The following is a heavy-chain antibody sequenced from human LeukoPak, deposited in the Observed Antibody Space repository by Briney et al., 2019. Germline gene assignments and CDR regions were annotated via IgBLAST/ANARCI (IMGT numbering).Heavy chain of an antibody. Sequence: ASVKVSCKASGYTFTGYYMHRVRQAPGQGLEWMGWINPNSGGTNYAQKFQGRVTMTRDTSISTAYMELSRLRSDDTAVYYCARAPITMVRGVMGYWGQGTLVTVSS. V-gene: IGHV1-2*02. CDR1: GYTFTGYY. CDR2: INPNSGGT. D-gene: IGHD3-10*01. J-gene: IGHJ4*02. CDR3: ARAPITMVRGVMGY.